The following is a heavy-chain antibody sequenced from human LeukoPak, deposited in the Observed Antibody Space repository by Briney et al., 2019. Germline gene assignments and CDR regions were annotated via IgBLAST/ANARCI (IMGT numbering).Heavy chain of an antibody. CDR3: ARHGEVPYGLDV. Sequence: GGSLRLSCAASGFTFASYGMNWVRRAPGKGLEWVSYTSSSSGIIYYADSVKGRFTISRDNAKNSLYLRMNRLRAEDTAVYYCARHGEVPYGLDVWGQGTTVTVSS. CDR2: TSSSSGII. V-gene: IGHV3-48*01. J-gene: IGHJ6*02. D-gene: IGHD2-21*01. CDR1: GFTFASYG.